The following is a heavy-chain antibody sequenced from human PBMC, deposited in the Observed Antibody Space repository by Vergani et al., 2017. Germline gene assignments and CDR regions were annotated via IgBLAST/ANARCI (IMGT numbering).Heavy chain of an antibody. V-gene: IGHV3-30*02. CDR3: AKEGGGYCSGGTCYPEY. Sequence: QVQWVESGGGVVQPGGSLRLSCAASGFTFNSYGMHWVRQAPGMGLEGVAPIRCDESRRYYGDSMEGPFTISRDNSKNTLYLQMKSLRPEDTAVYYCAKEGGGYCSGGTCYPEYWGQGTLVIASS. CDR2: IRCDESRR. J-gene: IGHJ4*02. CDR1: GFTFNSYG. D-gene: IGHD2-15*01.